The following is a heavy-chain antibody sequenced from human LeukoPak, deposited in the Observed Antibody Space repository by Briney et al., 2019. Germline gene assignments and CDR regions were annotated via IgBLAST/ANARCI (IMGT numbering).Heavy chain of an antibody. Sequence: SETLSLTCAVYGGSFSGYYWSWIRQPPGKGLEWMGEINHSGSTNYNPSLKRRVTRSVDTSKIPFNLKLSSVTDADAAVYYCARGGYCSSTSCSSFDYWGQGTLVTVSS. D-gene: IGHD2-2*01. CDR1: GGSFSGYY. V-gene: IGHV4-34*01. CDR3: ARGGYCSSTSCSSFDY. CDR2: INHSGST. J-gene: IGHJ4*01.